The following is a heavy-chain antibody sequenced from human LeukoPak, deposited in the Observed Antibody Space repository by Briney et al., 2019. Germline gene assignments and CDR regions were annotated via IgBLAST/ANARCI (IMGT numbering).Heavy chain of an antibody. J-gene: IGHJ4*02. CDR2: ISYDGSNK. Sequence: GGSLRLSCAAPGFTFSSYAMHWVRQAPGKGLEWVAVISYDGSNKYYADSVKGRFTISRDNSKNTLYLQMNSLRAGDTAVYYCARDSGNGGHFDYWGQGTLVTVSS. V-gene: IGHV3-30-3*01. CDR1: GFTFSSYA. D-gene: IGHD3-10*01. CDR3: ARDSGNGGHFDY.